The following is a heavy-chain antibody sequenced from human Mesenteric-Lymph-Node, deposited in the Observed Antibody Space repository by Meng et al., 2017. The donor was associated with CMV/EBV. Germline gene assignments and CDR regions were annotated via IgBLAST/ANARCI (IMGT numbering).Heavy chain of an antibody. D-gene: IGHD3-22*01. CDR2: IYYSGST. CDR3: ARDGDYYDSSGYNPFDY. V-gene: IGHV4-39*07. J-gene: IGHJ4*02. CDR1: GGSISSSSCY. Sequence: QLQLQESGPGLVKPSETLSLTCTGSGGSISSSSCYWGWIRQPPGKGLEWIGSIYYSGSTYYNPSLKSRVTISVDTSKNQFSLKLSSVTAADTAVYYCARDGDYYDSSGYNPFDYWGQGTLVTVSS.